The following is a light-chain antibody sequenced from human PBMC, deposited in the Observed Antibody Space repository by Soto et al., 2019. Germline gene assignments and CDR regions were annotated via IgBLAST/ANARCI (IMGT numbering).Light chain of an antibody. CDR3: QVWDSSSDHQV. CDR1: SSDVGGYNY. CDR2: EVS. Sequence: QSVLTQPASVSGSPGQSITISCTGTSSDVGGYNYVSWYQQHPGKAPKLMIYEVSNRPSGVSNRFSGSKSGNTATLTISRVEAGDEADYYCQVWDSSSDHQVFGGGTKVTVL. V-gene: IGLV2-14*01. J-gene: IGLJ3*02.